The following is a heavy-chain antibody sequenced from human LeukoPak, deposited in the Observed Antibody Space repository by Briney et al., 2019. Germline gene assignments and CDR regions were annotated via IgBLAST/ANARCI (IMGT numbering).Heavy chain of an antibody. CDR1: GYTFTGYY. D-gene: IGHD3-9*01. Sequence: ASVKVSCKASGYTFTGYYMHWVRQAPGQGLEWMGWINPNSGGTNYAQKFQGRVTMTRDTSISTAYMELSRLRPDDTAVYYCARGSGILTGYYRGNWFVPWGQGTLVTVSS. CDR3: ARGSGILTGYYRGNWFVP. J-gene: IGHJ5*02. V-gene: IGHV1-2*02. CDR2: INPNSGGT.